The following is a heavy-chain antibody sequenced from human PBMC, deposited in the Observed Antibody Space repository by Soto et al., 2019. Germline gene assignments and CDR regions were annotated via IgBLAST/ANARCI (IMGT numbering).Heavy chain of an antibody. J-gene: IGHJ4*02. Sequence: LILSCAASGFTFSDYYMSWIRQAPGKGLEWVSYISSSSSYTNYADSVKGRFTISRDNAKNSLYLQMNSLRAEDTAVYYCSRPYSSSSRYDYWGQGTLVTVSS. D-gene: IGHD6-6*01. CDR1: GFTFSDYY. V-gene: IGHV3-11*06. CDR2: ISSSSSYT. CDR3: SRPYSSSSRYDY.